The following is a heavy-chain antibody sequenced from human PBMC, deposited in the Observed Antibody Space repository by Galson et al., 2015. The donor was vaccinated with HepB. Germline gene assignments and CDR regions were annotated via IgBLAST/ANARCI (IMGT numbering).Heavy chain of an antibody. V-gene: IGHV6-1*01. J-gene: IGHJ6*02. CDR3: ARDSLYDNTGYPVPRNFGVDV. CDR1: GDSVSSSTAA. D-gene: IGHD3-22*01. Sequence: CAISGDSVSSSTAAWNWIRQSPSRGLEWLGRTYYRSKWYNDYAVSVKSRITINPDTSKNQFSLQLSSVTPDDTAVYYCARDSLYDNTGYPVPRNFGVDVWGQGTTVTVSS. CDR2: TYYRSKWYN.